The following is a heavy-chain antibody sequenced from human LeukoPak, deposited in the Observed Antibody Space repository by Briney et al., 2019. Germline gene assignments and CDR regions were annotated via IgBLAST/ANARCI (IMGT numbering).Heavy chain of an antibody. J-gene: IGHJ4*02. V-gene: IGHV1-3*01. Sequence: ASVKVSCKASGYTFTSHAMHWVRQAPGQRLEWMGWISAGNGNTKYSQKFQGRVTITRDTSASTAYMELSSLRSEDTAVYYCAARPGIAVAGLDYWGQGTLVTVSS. CDR3: AARPGIAVAGLDY. CDR2: ISAGNGNT. D-gene: IGHD6-19*01. CDR1: GYTFTSHA.